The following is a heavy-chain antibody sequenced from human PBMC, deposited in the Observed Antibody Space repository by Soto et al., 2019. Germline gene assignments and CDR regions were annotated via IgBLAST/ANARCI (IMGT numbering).Heavy chain of an antibody. D-gene: IGHD1-20*01. CDR3: ARGITPQQDYSYYMDV. CDR1: AYSFTSYA. CDR2: LNTGNGNT. Sequence: QVQLVQSGAEVEKPRASVKVSCEASAYSFTSYAIHWVRQAPGQRLEWMGWLNTGNGNTKYSHKFQGRLTITGDTSANTAYMELSSLKSEDTAVYYCARGITPQQDYSYYMDVWGKGTTVTVSS. V-gene: IGHV1-3*04. J-gene: IGHJ6*03.